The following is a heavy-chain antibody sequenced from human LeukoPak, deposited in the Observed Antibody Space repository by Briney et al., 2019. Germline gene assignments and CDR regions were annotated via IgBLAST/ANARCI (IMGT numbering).Heavy chain of an antibody. J-gene: IGHJ4*02. CDR2: ISNDGGSI. CDR1: GFTFSSYG. D-gene: IGHD2-2*01. V-gene: IGHV3-30*03. CDR3: ARDQGCSSTSCHSLFFHY. Sequence: GGSLRLSCAGTGFTFSSYGMHWVRQAPGKGLEWVAVISNDGGSIHYVDSVKGRFTISRDNFKKTLYLQMNSLRAEDTAVYYCARDQGCSSTSCHSLFFHYWGQGTQVTVSS.